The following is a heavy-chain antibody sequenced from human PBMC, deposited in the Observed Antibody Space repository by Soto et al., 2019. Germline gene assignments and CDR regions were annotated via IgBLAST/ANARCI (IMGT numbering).Heavy chain of an antibody. V-gene: IGHV4-34*01. CDR2: INHSGST. D-gene: IGHD7-27*01. CDR3: ARGWGRIFDY. CDR1: GGSFSGYY. Sequence: QVQLQQWGAGLLKPSETLSLTCAVYGGSFSGYYWNWIRQPPGKGLEWIGEINHSGSTNYNPSLKSRVPLSVDTSKNQFSLKLRSVTAADTAVYYCARGWGRIFDYWGQGTLVTVSS. J-gene: IGHJ4*02.